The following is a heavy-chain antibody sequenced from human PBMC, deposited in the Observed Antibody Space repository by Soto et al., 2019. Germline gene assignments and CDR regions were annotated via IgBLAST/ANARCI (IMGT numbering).Heavy chain of an antibody. Sequence: GGSLRLSCAASGFTFSSYAMHWVRQAPGKGLEWVAVISYDGSNKYYADSVKGRFTISRDNSKNTLYLQMNSLRAEDTAVYYCARGAEEFTFGGVIVYFDYWGQGTLVTVSS. CDR1: GFTFSSYA. CDR2: ISYDGSNK. CDR3: ARGAEEFTFGGVIVYFDY. J-gene: IGHJ4*02. D-gene: IGHD3-16*02. V-gene: IGHV3-30-3*01.